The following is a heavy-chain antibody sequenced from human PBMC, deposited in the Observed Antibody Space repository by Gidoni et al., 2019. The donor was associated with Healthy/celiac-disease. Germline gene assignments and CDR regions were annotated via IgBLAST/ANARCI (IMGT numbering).Heavy chain of an antibody. V-gene: IGHV1-2*02. D-gene: IGHD6-13*01. CDR3: ARGKQQLAAYYYYYGMDV. CDR2: INPNSGGT. J-gene: IGHJ6*02. CDR1: GYPFTGYY. Sequence: QVQLVQSGAEVKKPGASVKVSCKASGYPFTGYYMHWVRQAPGQGLEWMGWINPNSGGTNYAQKFQGRVTMTRDTSISTAYMELSRLRSDDTAVYYCARGKQQLAAYYYYYGMDVWGQGTTVTVSS.